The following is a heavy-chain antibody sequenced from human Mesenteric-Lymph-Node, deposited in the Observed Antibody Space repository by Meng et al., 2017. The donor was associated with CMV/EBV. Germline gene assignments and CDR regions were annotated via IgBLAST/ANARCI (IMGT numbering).Heavy chain of an antibody. CDR2: ISSSSSII. V-gene: IGHV3-48*03. Sequence: GESLKISCAASGFTFSSYEMNWVRQAPGKGLEWVSYISSSSSIIYYADSVKGPFTISRDNAKNSLYLQMNSLRAEDTAVYYCARDLYYSVRGVMSYGMDVWGQGTTVTVSS. D-gene: IGHD3-10*01. CDR1: GFTFSSYE. CDR3: ARDLYYSVRGVMSYGMDV. J-gene: IGHJ6*02.